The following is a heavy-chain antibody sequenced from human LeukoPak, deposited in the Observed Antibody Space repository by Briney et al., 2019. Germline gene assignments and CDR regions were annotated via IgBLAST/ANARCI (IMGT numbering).Heavy chain of an antibody. V-gene: IGHV1-2*02. CDR1: GYTFTDYY. CDR3: ARDRQMFWSGGYLDS. D-gene: IGHD3-3*01. Sequence: GASVKVSCKASGYTFTDYYIHWVRQATGQGLEWMGWMNPNSGGTNYAQKFQGRVTMTRDTSISTAYMELKSLRSDDATLYYCARDRQMFWSGGYLDSWGQGTLVTVSS. CDR2: MNPNSGGT. J-gene: IGHJ4*02.